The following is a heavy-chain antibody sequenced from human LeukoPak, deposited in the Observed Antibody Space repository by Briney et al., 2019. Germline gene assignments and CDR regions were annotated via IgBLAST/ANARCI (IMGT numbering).Heavy chain of an antibody. Sequence: GGSLRLSCAASGFTFSDYHMSWIRQAPGKGLEWVSYISSSSSYTNYADSVKGRFTISRDNAKNSLYLQMNSLRAEDTAVYYCARDMVRGVIITTPLGYWGQGTLVTVSS. CDR3: ARDMVRGVIITTPLGY. D-gene: IGHD3-10*01. J-gene: IGHJ4*02. V-gene: IGHV3-11*03. CDR2: ISSSSSYT. CDR1: GFTFSDYH.